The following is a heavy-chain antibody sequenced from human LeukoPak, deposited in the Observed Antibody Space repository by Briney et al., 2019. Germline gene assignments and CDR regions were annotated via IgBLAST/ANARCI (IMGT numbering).Heavy chain of an antibody. V-gene: IGHV3-30*04. J-gene: IGHJ4*02. CDR2: ISYDGSNK. CDR3: ARDRSLTVAAGRGVYY. Sequence: PGGSLRLSCAASGFTFSSYAMHWVRQAPGKGLEWVAVISYDGSNKYYADSVKGRFTISRDNSKNTLYLQMNSLRAEDTAVYYCARDRSLTVAAGRGVYYWGQGTLVTVSS. D-gene: IGHD6-13*01. CDR1: GFTFSSYA.